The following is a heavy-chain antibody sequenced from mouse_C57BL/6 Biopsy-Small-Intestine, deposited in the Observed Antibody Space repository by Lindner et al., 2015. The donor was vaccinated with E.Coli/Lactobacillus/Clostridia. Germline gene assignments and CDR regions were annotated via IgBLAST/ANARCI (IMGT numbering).Heavy chain of an antibody. J-gene: IGHJ2*01. CDR3: ARGGTSSWDY. CDR1: GYAFTNYL. CDR2: INPGSGGT. Sequence: VQLQESGAELVRPGTSVKVSCKASGYAFTNYLIEWVKQRPGQGPEWIGVINPGSGGTNYNEKFKGKATLTADKTSNTAYMHLNSLTSEDSAVYFCARGGTSSWDYWGQGATLTVSS. V-gene: IGHV1-54*01. D-gene: IGHD3-3*01.